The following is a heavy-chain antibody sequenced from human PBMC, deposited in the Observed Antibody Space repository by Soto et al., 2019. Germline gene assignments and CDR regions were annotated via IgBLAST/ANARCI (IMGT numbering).Heavy chain of an antibody. CDR2: VIPVFGLA. Sequence: SVKVSCKSSGGTFSSYAISWVRQAPGQGLEWMGGVIPVFGLATYAQKVQGRVTITADKSTNTAYMEVSSLRSEDTAVYYCATGKSYYGSGKGIYDYYSLDVWGKGTTVTVS. CDR1: GGTFSSYA. J-gene: IGHJ6*04. D-gene: IGHD3-10*01. V-gene: IGHV1-69*10. CDR3: ATGKSYYGSGKGIYDYYSLDV.